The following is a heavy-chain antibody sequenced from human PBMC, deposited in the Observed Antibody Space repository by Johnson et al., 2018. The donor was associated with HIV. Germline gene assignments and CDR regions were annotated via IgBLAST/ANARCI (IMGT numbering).Heavy chain of an antibody. CDR2: VYSGGNT. J-gene: IGHJ3*02. D-gene: IGHD3-22*01. CDR3: ARPRPMIVVAKGAFEI. Sequence: VQLVESGGGVQWTGGSLRLSCAASGFTVTNYHMSWVRQAPGKGLEWVSVVYSGGNTYYTDSVKGRFTISRDNSKNTLYLQMNSLRAEDTAVYYCARPRPMIVVAKGAFEIWCQGTMVTVSS. V-gene: IGHV3-66*04. CDR1: GFTVTNYH.